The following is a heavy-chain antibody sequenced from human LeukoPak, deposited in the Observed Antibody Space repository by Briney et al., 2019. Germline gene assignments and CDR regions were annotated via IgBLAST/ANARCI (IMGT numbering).Heavy chain of an antibody. CDR3: ARDRYDYSSGWSNPDY. CDR2: ISSSGSTI. Sequence: GGSLRLSCAASGFIFSDYYMSWIRQAPGKGLEWVSYISSSGSTIYYADSVKGRFTISRDNAKNSLYLQMNSLRAEDTAVYYCARDRYDYSSGWSNPDYWGQGTLVTVSS. J-gene: IGHJ4*02. V-gene: IGHV3-11*01. CDR1: GFIFSDYY. D-gene: IGHD6-19*01.